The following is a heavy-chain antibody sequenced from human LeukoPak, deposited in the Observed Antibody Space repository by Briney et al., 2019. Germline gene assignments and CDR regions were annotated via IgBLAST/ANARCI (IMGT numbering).Heavy chain of an antibody. CDR2: IYSGGST. Sequence: PGGSLRLSCAASGGFTVSSNYMSWVRQAPGKGLEWVSVIYSGGSTYSADSVRGRFTISRDDSKNTLYLQMNGLRAEDTAVYFCAKDPFRFTSRSGAYYFDYWGQGTLVTVSS. V-gene: IGHV3-53*01. CDR3: AKDPFRFTSRSGAYYFDY. CDR1: GGFTVSSNY. D-gene: IGHD6-13*01. J-gene: IGHJ4*02.